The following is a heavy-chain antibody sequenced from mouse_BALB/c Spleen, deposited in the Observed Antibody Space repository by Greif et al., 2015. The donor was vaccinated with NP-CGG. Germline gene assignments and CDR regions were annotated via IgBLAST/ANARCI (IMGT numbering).Heavy chain of an antibody. D-gene: IGHD2-3*01. CDR2: IDPYDSET. CDR1: GYTFTSYW. CDR3: ARGWLLRFYAMDY. V-gene: IGHV1-52*01. Sequence: QVQLQQPGAELVRPGASVKLSCKASGYTFTSYWMNWVKQRPEQGLEWIGRIDPYDSETHYNQKFKDKAILTVDKSSSXYYMQLSGLSSEDSAVYYCARGWLLRFYAMDYWGLRTSVTVSS. J-gene: IGHJ4*01.